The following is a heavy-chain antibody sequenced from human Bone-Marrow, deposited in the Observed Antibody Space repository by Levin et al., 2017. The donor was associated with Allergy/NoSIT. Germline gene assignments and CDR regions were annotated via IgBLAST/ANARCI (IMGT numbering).Heavy chain of an antibody. CDR2: IRQDGSEE. J-gene: IGHJ4*02. CDR3: ARARYSFGGYFDY. CDR1: GFAFSTYW. V-gene: IGHV3-7*01. D-gene: IGHD5-18*01. Sequence: GGSLRLSCVASGFAFSTYWMSWVRQAPGKGLEWVANIRQDGSEEYYVDSVKGRFTISKDNAKNSLYLQMNSLRAEDTAVYYCARARYSFGGYFDYWGQGTLVAVSS.